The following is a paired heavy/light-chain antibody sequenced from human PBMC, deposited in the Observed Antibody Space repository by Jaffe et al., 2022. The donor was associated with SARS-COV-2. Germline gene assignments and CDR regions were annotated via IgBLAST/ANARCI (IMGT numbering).Light chain of an antibody. Sequence: DIQMTQSPSTLSASVGDRVTITCRASQSISSWLAWYQQKPGKAPKLLIYKASSLESGVPSRFSGSGSGTEFTLTISSLQPDDFATYYCQQYNSYWTFGQGTKLEIK. V-gene: IGKV1-5*03. CDR1: QSISSW. J-gene: IGKJ2*01. CDR2: KAS. CDR3: QQYNSYWT.
Heavy chain of an antibody. V-gene: IGHV3-11*06. CDR2: ISSSSSYT. Sequence: QVQLVESGGGLVKPGGSLRLSCAASGFTFSDYYMSWIRQAPGKGLEWVSYISSSSSYTNYADSVKGRFTISRDNAKNSLYLQMNSLRAEDTAVYYCAREAPSYSGSYSQIDYWGQGTLVTVSS. CDR1: GFTFSDYY. CDR3: AREAPSYSGSYSQIDY. D-gene: IGHD1-26*01. J-gene: IGHJ4*02.